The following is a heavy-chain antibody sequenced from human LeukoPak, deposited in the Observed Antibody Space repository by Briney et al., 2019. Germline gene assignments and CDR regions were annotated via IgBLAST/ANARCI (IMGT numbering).Heavy chain of an antibody. CDR2: VYAGDSET. D-gene: IGHD5-12*01. J-gene: IGHJ6*02. CDR3: ARLGSGYHYNHYYGLDV. V-gene: IGHV5-51*01. CDR1: GYMFINYW. Sequence: GESLKISCKGSGYMFINYWIAWVRQMPGKGLEWMGIVYAGDSETRYSPSFQGQVTMSADRSTITAYLQWSSLTASDSAMYYCARLGSGYHYNHYYGLDVWGQGTRVTVS.